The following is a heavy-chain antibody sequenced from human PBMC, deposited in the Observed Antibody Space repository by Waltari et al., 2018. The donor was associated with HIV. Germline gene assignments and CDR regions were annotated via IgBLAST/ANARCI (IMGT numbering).Heavy chain of an antibody. CDR2: MNPKSGNT. D-gene: IGHD2-15*01. J-gene: IGHJ3*01. Sequence: VQLVPSGAAVKKPAASVKVSCQAPGYSFTSSDIHWVRQATGQGIGWRGWMNPKSGNTGYAKIVQGRVTMTRNTSISTAYMELSGLRSEDTALYYCARAPVAAKRLGGALDLWGQGTKVIVSA. CDR3: ARAPVAAKRLGGALDL. V-gene: IGHV1-8*02. CDR1: GYSFTSSD.